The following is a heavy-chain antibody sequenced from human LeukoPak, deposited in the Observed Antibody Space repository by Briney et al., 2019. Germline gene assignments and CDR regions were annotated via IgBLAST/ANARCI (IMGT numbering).Heavy chain of an antibody. CDR1: GFTFSSYA. CDR3: AKVPDSSGYHPDAFDI. Sequence: GGSLRLSCAASGFTFSSYAMSWVRQAPGKGLEWVSAISGSGGSTYYADSVKGRFTISRDNSKNTLYLQMNSLRAEDTAVYYCAKVPDSSGYHPDAFDIWGQGTMVTVSS. V-gene: IGHV3-23*01. D-gene: IGHD3-22*01. J-gene: IGHJ3*02. CDR2: ISGSGGST.